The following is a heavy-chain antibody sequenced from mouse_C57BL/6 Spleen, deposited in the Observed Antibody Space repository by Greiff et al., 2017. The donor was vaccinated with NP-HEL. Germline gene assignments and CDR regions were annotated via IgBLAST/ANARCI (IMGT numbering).Heavy chain of an antibody. D-gene: IGHD2-4*01. CDR3: ARRDYDYDGGFAY. CDR2: IYPSDSET. J-gene: IGHJ3*01. Sequence: QVQLQQPGAELVRPGSSVKLSCKASGYTFTSYWMDWVKQRPGQGLAWIGNIYPSDSETHYNQKFKDKATLTVDKSSSTAYMQLSSLTSEDSAVYYCARRDYDYDGGFAYWGQGTLVTVSA. V-gene: IGHV1-61*01. CDR1: GYTFTSYW.